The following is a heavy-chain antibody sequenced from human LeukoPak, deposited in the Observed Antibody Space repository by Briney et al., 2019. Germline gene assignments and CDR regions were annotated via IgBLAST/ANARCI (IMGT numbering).Heavy chain of an antibody. Sequence: GSLTLSCAASGFTFSSHWMNWVRQAPGKGLEWVANIKEDGSEKYYVDSVKGRFTISRDNAKNSLCLQMNSLRAEDTAIYYCVRSGGYWGQGTLGSASS. CDR3: VRSGGY. CDR2: IKEDGSEK. D-gene: IGHD1-26*01. V-gene: IGHV3-7*05. J-gene: IGHJ4*02. CDR1: GFTFSSHW.